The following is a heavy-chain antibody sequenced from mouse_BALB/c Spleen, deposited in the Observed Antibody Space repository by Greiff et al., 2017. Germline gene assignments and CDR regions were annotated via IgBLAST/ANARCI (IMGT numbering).Heavy chain of an antibody. Sequence: EVKVEESGGGLVKPGGSLKLSCAASGFTFSSYAMSWVRQTPEKRLEWVATISSGGSYTYYPDSVKGRFTISRDNAKNTLYLQMSSLRSEDTAMYYCARQIYDGYYHYAMDYWGQGTSVTVSS. V-gene: IGHV5-9-3*01. J-gene: IGHJ4*01. CDR3: ARQIYDGYYHYAMDY. CDR2: ISSGGSYT. D-gene: IGHD2-3*01. CDR1: GFTFSSYA.